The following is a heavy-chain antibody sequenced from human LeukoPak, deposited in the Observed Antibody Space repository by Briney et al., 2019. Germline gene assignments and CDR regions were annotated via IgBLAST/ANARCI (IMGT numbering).Heavy chain of an antibody. CDR3: VRVGEQYSRTLFDY. CDR1: RGSISGYY. J-gene: IGHJ4*02. V-gene: IGHV4-4*07. Sequence: PSETLSLTCTVSRGSISGYYWSWIRQPAGKGLEWIGRIYSSGSSIYNPSLRSRVTMSVDTSNNQFSLKLRFVTAADTAMYYCVRVGEQYSRTLFDYWGQGTLVTLSS. D-gene: IGHD6-13*01. CDR2: IYSSGSS.